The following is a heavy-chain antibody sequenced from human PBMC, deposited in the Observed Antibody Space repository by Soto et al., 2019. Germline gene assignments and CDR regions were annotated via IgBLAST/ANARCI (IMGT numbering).Heavy chain of an antibody. Sequence: GGSLRLSCAASGFTFSNAWMSWVRQAPGKGLEWVGRIKSKTDGGTTDYAAPVKGRFTISRDDSKNTLYLQMNSLKTEDTAVYYCTTESTIYYDFWSGYSDYFDYWGQGTLVTVSS. D-gene: IGHD3-3*01. J-gene: IGHJ4*02. CDR1: GFTFSNAW. CDR3: TTESTIYYDFWSGYSDYFDY. CDR2: IKSKTDGGTT. V-gene: IGHV3-15*01.